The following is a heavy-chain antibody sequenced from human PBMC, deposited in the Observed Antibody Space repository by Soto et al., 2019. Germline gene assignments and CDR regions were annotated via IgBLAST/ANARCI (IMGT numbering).Heavy chain of an antibody. V-gene: IGHV4-30-4*01. CDR2: IYYSVST. D-gene: IGHD4-17*01. CDR3: ARCPYGDYTLDY. J-gene: IGHJ4*02. Sequence: QVQLQELGPGLVKPSQTLSLTCTVSGGSISSDDYFWSWIRQPPGKGLEWIGYIYYSVSTYYNPSLKSRVTISVDTSKNQFSLKLSSVTAADTAVYYCARCPYGDYTLDYWGQGTLVTVSS. CDR1: GGSISSDDYF.